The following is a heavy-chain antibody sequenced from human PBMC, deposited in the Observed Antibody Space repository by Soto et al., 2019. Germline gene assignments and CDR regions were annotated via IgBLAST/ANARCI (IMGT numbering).Heavy chain of an antibody. V-gene: IGHV4-39*01. CDR1: GGSISSSNYY. Sequence: SETLSLTCTVSGGSISSSNYYWGWIRQPPGKGLEWIGSIYYSGSTYYNPSLKSRVTISVDTSKNQFSLRLSSVTAADTAVYYCARLRAIFGVVFDYFDDWGQGTRVTVSS. CDR3: ARLRAIFGVVFDYFDD. CDR2: IYYSGST. D-gene: IGHD3-3*01. J-gene: IGHJ4*02.